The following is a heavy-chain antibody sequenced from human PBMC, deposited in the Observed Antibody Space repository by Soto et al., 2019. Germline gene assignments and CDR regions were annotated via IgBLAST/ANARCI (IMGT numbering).Heavy chain of an antibody. CDR2: PSGSGGST. CDR1: RFPLSSYA. V-gene: IGHV3-23*01. D-gene: IGHD3-3*01. CDR3: ASIGLRFLEWLSSDY. J-gene: IGHJ4*02. Sequence: GRSLRLSCAVSRFPLSSYAMRWIRQAPGTGMDWVSAPSGSGGSTYYADSVKGRFTISRDNSKNTLYMQLNSLRAEDTAVYYCASIGLRFLEWLSSDYWGQGTLVTVSS.